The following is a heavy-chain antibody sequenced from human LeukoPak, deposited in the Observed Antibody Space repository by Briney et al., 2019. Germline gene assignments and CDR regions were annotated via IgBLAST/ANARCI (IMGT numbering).Heavy chain of an antibody. CDR2: IYYSGTT. V-gene: IGHV4-39*01. CDR1: GGSISSSSYY. J-gene: IGHJ4*02. Sequence: PSETLSLTCTVSGGSISSSSYYWGWIRQPPGKGLEWIGDIYYSGTTNYNPSLKSRVTMSVDTSKNQFSLKLNSATAADTAVYYCARRLSTRSYYLDDWGQGTLVTVSS. D-gene: IGHD2/OR15-2a*01. CDR3: ARRLSTRSYYLDD.